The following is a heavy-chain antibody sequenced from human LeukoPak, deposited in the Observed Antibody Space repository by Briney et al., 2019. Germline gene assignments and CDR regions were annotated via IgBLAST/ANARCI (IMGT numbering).Heavy chain of an antibody. CDR1: GGSVSSGSYY. Sequence: ETLSLTCTVSGGSVSSGSYYWSWIRQAPGKGLEWVSYISSSGSAIYYADSVKGRFTISRDNAKNSLYLQMNSLRAEDTAVYYCASHYTYSSGSRLVDYWGQGTLVTVSS. CDR2: ISSSGSAI. CDR3: ASHYTYSSGSRLVDY. D-gene: IGHD6-19*01. J-gene: IGHJ4*02. V-gene: IGHV3-11*01.